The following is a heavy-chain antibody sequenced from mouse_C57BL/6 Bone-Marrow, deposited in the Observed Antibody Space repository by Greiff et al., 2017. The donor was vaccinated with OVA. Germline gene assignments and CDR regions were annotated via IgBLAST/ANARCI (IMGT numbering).Heavy chain of an antibody. Sequence: QVQLQQPGAELVKPGASVKLSCKASGYTFTSYWMHWVKQRPGQGLEWIGMIHPNSGSTNYNEKFKSKATLTVDKSSSTAYMQLSSLTSEDSAVYYCARGGWLRGPFAYWGQGTLVTVSA. CDR2: IHPNSGST. J-gene: IGHJ3*01. CDR3: ARGGWLRGPFAY. D-gene: IGHD2-3*01. CDR1: GYTFTSYW. V-gene: IGHV1-64*01.